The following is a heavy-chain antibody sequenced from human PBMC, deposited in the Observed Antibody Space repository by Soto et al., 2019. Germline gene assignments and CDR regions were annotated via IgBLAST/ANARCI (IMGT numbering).Heavy chain of an antibody. V-gene: IGHV1-69*13. Sequence: SVKVSCKASGGTFSSYAISWVRQAPGQGLEWMGGIIPIFGTANYAQKFQGRVTITADESTSTAYMELSSLRSEDTAVYYCARPKVDSSGWYYFDYWGQGTLVTVSS. CDR2: IIPIFGTA. CDR3: ARPKVDSSGWYYFDY. J-gene: IGHJ4*02. CDR1: GGTFSSYA. D-gene: IGHD6-19*01.